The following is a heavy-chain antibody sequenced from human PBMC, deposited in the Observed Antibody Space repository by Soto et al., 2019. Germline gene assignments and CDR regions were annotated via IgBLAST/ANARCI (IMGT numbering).Heavy chain of an antibody. Sequence: GGSLRLSCAASGFTVSNLYMTWVRQAPGKGLQWVAVISSGGSTYYADSVKGRFTISRDNSKNTLYLEMNSLRAEDTVVYYCARDTLGGAYDFLHGGQGTLVTVSS. D-gene: IGHD3-3*01. V-gene: IGHV3-66*01. CDR2: ISSGGST. CDR1: GFTVSNLY. CDR3: ARDTLGGAYDFLH. J-gene: IGHJ4*02.